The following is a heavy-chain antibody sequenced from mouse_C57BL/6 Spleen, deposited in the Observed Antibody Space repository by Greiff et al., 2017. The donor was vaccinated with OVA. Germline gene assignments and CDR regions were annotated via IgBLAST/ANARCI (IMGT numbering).Heavy chain of an antibody. CDR2: ISSGGDYT. J-gene: IGHJ2*01. D-gene: IGHD2-1*01. Sequence: EVKLVESGAGLVKPGGSLKLSCAASGFTFSSYALSWVRQTPEKSLEWVAYISSGGDYTYYADTVKGRFTITRDNARNTQYLQMSSLKSEDTAMYYCTRDGGNYYFDDWGQGTTLTVSS. CDR1: GFTFSSYA. V-gene: IGHV5-9-1*02. CDR3: TRDGGNYYFDD.